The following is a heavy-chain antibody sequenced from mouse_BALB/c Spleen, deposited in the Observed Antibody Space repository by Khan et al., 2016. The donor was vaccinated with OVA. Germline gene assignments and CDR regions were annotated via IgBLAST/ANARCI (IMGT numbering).Heavy chain of an antibody. CDR3: ARGGGAYVMAY. V-gene: IGHV14-3*02. CDR2: IYPANGNT. D-gene: IGHD1-1*02. CDR1: GFKIKDTY. Sequence: EVQLQESGAELVKPGASVKLSCTASGFKIKDTYVHWVNQRPEQGLEWIGTIYPANGNTKYEPKFPGKATITADTSSTTAYLHLSSQTSEASSVFFGARGGGAYVMAYWGKGTSVTVSS. J-gene: IGHJ4*01.